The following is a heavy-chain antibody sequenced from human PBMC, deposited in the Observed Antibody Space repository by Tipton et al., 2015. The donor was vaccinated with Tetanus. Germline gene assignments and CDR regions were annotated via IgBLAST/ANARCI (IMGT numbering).Heavy chain of an antibody. Sequence: LRLSCTVSDESISSSSYYWGWIRHHPGKALEWIGSIYYSGSTFYHPSLQSRVTISVDTSKNQFSLRLSSVTAADTAVYFCARHPPPYYYGSGSYLDYWGQGTPVTVSS. V-gene: IGHV4-39*01. D-gene: IGHD3-10*01. CDR2: IYYSGST. CDR3: ARHPPPYYYGSGSYLDY. J-gene: IGHJ4*02. CDR1: DESISSSSYY.